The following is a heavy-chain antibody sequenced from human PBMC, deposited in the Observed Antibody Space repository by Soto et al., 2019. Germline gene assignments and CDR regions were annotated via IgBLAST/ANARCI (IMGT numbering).Heavy chain of an antibody. J-gene: IGHJ5*02. V-gene: IGHV1-8*01. CDR1: GYTFTSYD. CDR2: MNPNSGNT. D-gene: IGHD3-9*01. CDR3: ARALPENYYDILTGYSPNWFDP. Sequence: GASVKVSCKASGYTFTSYDINWVRQATGQGLEWMGWMNPNSGNTGYAQKFQGRVTMTRNTSISTAYMELSSLRSEDTAVYYCARALPENYYDILTGYSPNWFDPWGQGTLVTVSS.